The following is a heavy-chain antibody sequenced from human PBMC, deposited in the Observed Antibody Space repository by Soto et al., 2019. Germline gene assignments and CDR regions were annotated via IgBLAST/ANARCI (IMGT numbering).Heavy chain of an antibody. D-gene: IGHD6-13*01. Sequence: QVQLQESGPGLVKPSQTLSLTCTVSGGSISSGGYYWSWIRQHPGKGLEWIGYIYYSGSTYYNPSLKSRVTISVDPSKNQFSLKRSSVTAADTAVYYCARADGAAAGTDYYYYGMDVWGQGTTVTVSS. CDR2: IYYSGST. V-gene: IGHV4-31*03. CDR3: ARADGAAAGTDYYYYGMDV. J-gene: IGHJ6*02. CDR1: GGSISSGGYY.